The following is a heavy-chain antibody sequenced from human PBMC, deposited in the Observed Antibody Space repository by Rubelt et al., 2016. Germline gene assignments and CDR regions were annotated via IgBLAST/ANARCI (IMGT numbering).Heavy chain of an antibody. CDR1: GGSFSGYY. CDR2: INHSGST. CDR3: ARGLFPGIAGLCC. V-gene: IGHV4-34*01. J-gene: IGHJ4*02. Sequence: QVQLQQWGAGLLKPSETLSLTCAVYGGSFSGYYWSWIRQPPGKGLEWIGEINHSGSTNYNPSLKSRVNISVDTSKNQFSRKWRAVTAADTAVYYCARGLFPGIAGLCCWGQGTLVTVSS. D-gene: IGHD6-13*01.